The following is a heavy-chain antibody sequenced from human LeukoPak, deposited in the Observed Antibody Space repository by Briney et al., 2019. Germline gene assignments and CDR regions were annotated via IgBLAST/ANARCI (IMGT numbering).Heavy chain of an antibody. D-gene: IGHD6-19*01. CDR1: GDSVSSNSAA. J-gene: IGHJ4*02. V-gene: IGHV6-1*01. CDR2: TYYRSKWYN. CDR3: VRDMYSSGWYRFDY. Sequence: SQTLSLTCAISGDSVSSNSAAWNWIRQSPSRGLEWLGRTYYRSKWYNDYAVSVKSRISINPDTSKNQFSLQLNSVTPEDTAVYYCVRDMYSSGWYRFDYWGQGTLVTVPS.